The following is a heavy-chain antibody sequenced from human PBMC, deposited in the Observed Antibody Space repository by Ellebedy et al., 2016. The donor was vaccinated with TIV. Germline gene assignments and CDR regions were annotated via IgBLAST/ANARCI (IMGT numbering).Heavy chain of an antibody. CDR2: ISSDSSYI. Sequence: GGSLRLXXAASGFTFSNYAMNWVRQAPGKGLEWVSSISSDSSYIYYADSVKGRFTISRDNAKNSLYLQMNSLRAEDTAVYYTYSGGYWGQGTLVTVSS. V-gene: IGHV3-21*01. D-gene: IGHD1-26*01. J-gene: IGHJ4*02. CDR3: YSGGY. CDR1: GFTFSNYA.